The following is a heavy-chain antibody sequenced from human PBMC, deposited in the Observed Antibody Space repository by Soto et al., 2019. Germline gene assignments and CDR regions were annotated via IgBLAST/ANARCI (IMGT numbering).Heavy chain of an antibody. D-gene: IGHD1-26*01. V-gene: IGHV3-9*01. CDR2: VTWNSGNI. Sequence: ESGGGLVQPGRSLRLSCAASGFIFDDFGMHWVRQAPGKGLEWVSGVTWNSGNIDYADSVKGRFTITRDNAKNSLYLQMNGLRGEDTVLYYCAKDRYGSLEGGMDVWGQGTTVTVSS. CDR1: GFIFDDFG. CDR3: AKDRYGSLEGGMDV. J-gene: IGHJ6*02.